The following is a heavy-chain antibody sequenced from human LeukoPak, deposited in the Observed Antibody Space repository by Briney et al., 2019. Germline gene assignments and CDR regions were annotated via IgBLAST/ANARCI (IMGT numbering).Heavy chain of an antibody. Sequence: PSETLSLTCTVFGGSINSYYWSWMRQPPGKGLEWIGYISYSGSTNYNPSLKSRVTMSVDTSRNQFSLELTSVTAADAAVYYCARHHNFGSYDGYFDYWGQGTLFSPSS. V-gene: IGHV4-59*01. CDR2: ISYSGST. CDR1: GGSINSYY. CDR3: ARHHNFGSYDGYFDY. D-gene: IGHD1-26*01. J-gene: IGHJ4*02.